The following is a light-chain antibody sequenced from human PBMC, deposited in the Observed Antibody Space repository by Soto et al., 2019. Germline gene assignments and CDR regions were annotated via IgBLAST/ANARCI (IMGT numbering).Light chain of an antibody. CDR3: QQRSNWPPLT. CDR2: GAS. V-gene: IGKV3-11*01. Sequence: DIVLTHSPGTLSLSPGERATLSCRASQSVSSNLAWYQQKPGQAPRLLIYGASTRATGIPARFSGSGSGTDFTLTISSLEPEDFAVYYCQQRSNWPPLTFGGGTKVDIK. CDR1: QSVSSN. J-gene: IGKJ4*01.